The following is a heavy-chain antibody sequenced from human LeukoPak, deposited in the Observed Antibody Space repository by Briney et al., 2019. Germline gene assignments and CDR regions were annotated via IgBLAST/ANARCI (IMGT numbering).Heavy chain of an antibody. CDR2: IYSGGST. Sequence: GGSLRLSCAASGFTVSSNYMTWVRQAPGKGLVWVSIIYSGGSTYYADSVKGRFTISRDISKNTLHLQMNSLRAEGTAVYYCARLMDDSSGYFPDAFDIWGQGTMVTVSS. D-gene: IGHD3-22*01. CDR1: GFTVSSNY. J-gene: IGHJ3*02. V-gene: IGHV3-66*04. CDR3: ARLMDDSSGYFPDAFDI.